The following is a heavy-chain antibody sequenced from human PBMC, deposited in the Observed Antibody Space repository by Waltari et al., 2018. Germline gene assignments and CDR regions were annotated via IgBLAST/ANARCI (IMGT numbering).Heavy chain of an antibody. CDR1: GGPISSYY. CDR2: IYTSGST. J-gene: IGHJ4*02. D-gene: IGHD6-19*01. Sequence: QVQLQESGPGLVKPSETLSLTCTVSGGPISSYYWNWIRQPAGKGLEWIGRIYTSGSTNYNPSLKSRVTMSVDTSKNQFSLKLSSVTAADTAVYYCARDSGWQPSPHFDYWGQGTLVTVSS. CDR3: ARDSGWQPSPHFDY. V-gene: IGHV4-4*07.